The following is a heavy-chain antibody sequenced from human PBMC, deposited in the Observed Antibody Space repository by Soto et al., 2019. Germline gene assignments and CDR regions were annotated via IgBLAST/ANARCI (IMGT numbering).Heavy chain of an antibody. D-gene: IGHD2-21*02. CDR1: GGSFSGYY. J-gene: IGHJ4*02. CDR3: AREDDYSFDD. Sequence: SETLSLTCAVYGGSFSGYYWSWFRQPPGKGLEWIGYIYYSGSTNYNPSLKSRVTISVDTSKNQFSLKLSSVTAADTAVYYCAREDDYSFDDWGQGTRVTVSS. CDR2: IYYSGST. V-gene: IGHV4-59*01.